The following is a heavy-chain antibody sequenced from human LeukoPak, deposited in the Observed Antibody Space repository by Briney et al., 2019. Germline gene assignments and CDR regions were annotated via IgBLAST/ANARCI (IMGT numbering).Heavy chain of an antibody. V-gene: IGHV3-23*01. Sequence: GGSLRLSCAASGFTFSNYAMSWVRQAPGKGLEWVSTISGSGGTTSYADSVKGRFTISRDNSKNALYLQMNSLRAEDTAVYYCAKTVRVATIPYYYMDVWGKGTTVTISS. J-gene: IGHJ6*03. CDR1: GFTFSNYA. D-gene: IGHD5-12*01. CDR3: AKTVRVATIPYYYMDV. CDR2: ISGSGGTT.